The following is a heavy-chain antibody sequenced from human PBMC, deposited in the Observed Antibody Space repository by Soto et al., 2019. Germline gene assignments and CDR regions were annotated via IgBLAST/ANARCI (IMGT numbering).Heavy chain of an antibody. CDR3: ARNRDGYNPYCFDY. D-gene: IGHD5-12*01. CDR2: IYYSGSP. V-gene: IGHV4-59*01. J-gene: IGHJ4*02. Sequence: SETLSLTCTVSGGSISSYYWTWIRQPPGKGLEWIGYIYYSGSPNYNPSLKSRVSISVDTSKNQFSLKLSSVTAADTAVYYCARNRDGYNPYCFDYWGQGTPVTVPQ. CDR1: GGSISSYY.